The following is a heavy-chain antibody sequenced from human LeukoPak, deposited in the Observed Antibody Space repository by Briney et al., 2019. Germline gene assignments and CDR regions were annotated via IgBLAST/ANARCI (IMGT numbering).Heavy chain of an antibody. CDR3: AKISPGGTAFDI. CDR1: GFTFSNYA. V-gene: IGHV3-23*01. CDR2: ISGSGGST. J-gene: IGHJ3*02. D-gene: IGHD1-14*01. Sequence: GGSLRLSCTASGFTFSNYAMSWVRRAPGKGLEWVSTISGSGGSTSYTDSVKGRFTISRDYSKNTLYLQMNSLRAEDTAVYYRAKISPGGTAFDIWGQGTMVTVSS.